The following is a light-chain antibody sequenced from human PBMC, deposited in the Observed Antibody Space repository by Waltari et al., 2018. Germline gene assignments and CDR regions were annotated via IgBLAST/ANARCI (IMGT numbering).Light chain of an antibody. CDR1: QSLLHSNGYNY. V-gene: IGKV2-28*01. J-gene: IGKJ5*01. CDR3: MQALQTPIT. CDR2: LGS. Sequence: DIVMTQSPLSLLVTPGEPASISCRSSQSLLHSNGYNYLDWYLQKPGQSPPLLIYLGSNRASGVPDRFSGSGSGTDFTLKISRVEAEDVGVYYCMQALQTPITFGQGTRLEIK.